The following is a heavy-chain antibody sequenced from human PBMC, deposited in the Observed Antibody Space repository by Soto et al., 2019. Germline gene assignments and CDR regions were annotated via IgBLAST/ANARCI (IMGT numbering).Heavy chain of an antibody. CDR2: ISYDGSNK. J-gene: IGHJ4*02. V-gene: IGHV3-30*18. CDR1: GFTFSSYG. CDR3: AKNLDSSNYYENFDY. D-gene: IGHD3-22*01. Sequence: GGSLRLSCAASGFTFSSYGMHWGRQAPGKGLEGGAVISYDGSNKYYAASVKGRFIISRDNSKNTLYLQMNSLRAEDTAVYYCAKNLDSSNYYENFDYWGQGTLVTVSS.